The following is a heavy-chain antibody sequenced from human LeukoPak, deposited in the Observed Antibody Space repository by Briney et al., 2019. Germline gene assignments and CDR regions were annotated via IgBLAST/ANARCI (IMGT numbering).Heavy chain of an antibody. D-gene: IGHD2-15*01. CDR1: GYTFTINS. Sequence: GAAVKVCCKCSGYTFTINSVSWVRHPPAPGLGWKGGISAYNGNTNYAQKLQGRVTMTTDTSTSTAYMELRSLRSDDTAVYYCARGLYYFDYWGQGTLVTVSS. J-gene: IGHJ4*02. CDR2: ISAYNGNT. CDR3: ARGLYYFDY. V-gene: IGHV1-18*01.